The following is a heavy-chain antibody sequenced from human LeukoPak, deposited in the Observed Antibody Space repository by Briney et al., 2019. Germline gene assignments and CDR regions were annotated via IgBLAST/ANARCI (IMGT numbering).Heavy chain of an antibody. V-gene: IGHV3-11*06. J-gene: IGHJ3*02. CDR1: GFTFSDYY. CDR2: ISSSSNYT. CDR3: ARDLAWDAFDI. Sequence: PGGSLRLSCAASGFTFSDYYMSWIRQAPEKGLEWVSYISSSSNYTNYADSVKGRFTISRDNAKNSLYLQMNSLRAEDTAVYYCARDLAWDAFDIWGQGTMVTVSS.